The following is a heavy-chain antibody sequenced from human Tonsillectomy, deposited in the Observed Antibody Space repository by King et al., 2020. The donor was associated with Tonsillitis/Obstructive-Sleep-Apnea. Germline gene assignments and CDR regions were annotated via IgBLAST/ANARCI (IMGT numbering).Heavy chain of an antibody. CDR1: GFTFSDYY. J-gene: IGHJ4*02. CDR3: ASHRGVAAHSMAHYFDY. D-gene: IGHD5-24*01. Sequence: VQLVESGGGLVKPGGSLRLSCAASGFTFSDYYMSWIRQAPGKGLEWVSYISSSSGYTNYADSVKGRFTISRDNAKNSLYLQMDSLRAEDTAVYYCASHRGVAAHSMAHYFDYWGQGTLVTVSS. V-gene: IGHV3-11*06. CDR2: ISSSSGYT.